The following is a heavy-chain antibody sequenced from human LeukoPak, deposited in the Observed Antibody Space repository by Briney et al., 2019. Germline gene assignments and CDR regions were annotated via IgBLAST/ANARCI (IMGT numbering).Heavy chain of an antibody. CDR1: GGSFSGYY. CDR2: INHSGST. J-gene: IGHJ4*02. V-gene: IGHV4-34*01. Sequence: SETLSLTCAVYGGSFSGYYWSWIRQPPGKGLEWIGEINHSGSTNYNPSLKSRVTISVDTSKNQFSLKLSSVTAADTAVYYCARGSSSLPYWGQGTLVTVSS. D-gene: IGHD6-13*01. CDR3: ARGSSSLPY.